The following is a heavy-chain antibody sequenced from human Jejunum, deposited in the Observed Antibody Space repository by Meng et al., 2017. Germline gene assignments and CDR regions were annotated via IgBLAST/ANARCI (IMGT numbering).Heavy chain of an antibody. CDR2: INTRTGGT. CDR3: ARELISYAFDY. D-gene: IGHD1-26*01. V-gene: IGHV1-2*06. J-gene: IGHJ4*02. Sequence: QVQGGGYAAGVKEPGALVKVSCKASGYTVTDYYLYWVRQAPGQGLEWMGRINTRTGGTIYTQKFYGRVTMTRDTSISTAYMELSRLRSDDTAVYYCARELISYAFDYWGQGSLVTVSS. CDR1: GYTVTDYY.